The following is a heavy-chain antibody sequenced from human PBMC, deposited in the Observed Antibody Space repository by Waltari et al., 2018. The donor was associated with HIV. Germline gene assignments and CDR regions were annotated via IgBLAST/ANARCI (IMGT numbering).Heavy chain of an antibody. CDR2: ITSSGGRT. CDR3: ATCNIGSGWYLKSPIRI. Sequence: VQMLESGGDLVQPGGSLRLSCAVSGLNFATSGLGWVRQAPGNGLEWMSAITSSGGRTYYAESVKGRFIISRDNSKKTVTLQLKNLRLGDTAMYYCATCNIGSGWYLKSPIRIWGQGTLVTVS. J-gene: IGHJ4*02. D-gene: IGHD6-19*01. V-gene: IGHV3-23*01. CDR1: GLNFATSG.